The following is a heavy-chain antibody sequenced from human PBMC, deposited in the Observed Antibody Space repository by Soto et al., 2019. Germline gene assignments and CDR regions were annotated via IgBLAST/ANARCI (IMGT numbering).Heavy chain of an antibody. CDR1: GFTFSTYA. V-gene: IGHV3-23*01. J-gene: IGHJ6*03. Sequence: PGGSLRLSCAASGFTFSTYAMSWVRQAPGKGLEWASTITTSGGNTYYADSVQGRFTISRDNSKNTLYLQMNSLRAEDTAVYYCAGRYCTNGVCYTNYYYYIDVWGKGTTVTVSS. D-gene: IGHD2-8*01. CDR3: AGRYCTNGVCYTNYYYYIDV. CDR2: ITTSGGNT.